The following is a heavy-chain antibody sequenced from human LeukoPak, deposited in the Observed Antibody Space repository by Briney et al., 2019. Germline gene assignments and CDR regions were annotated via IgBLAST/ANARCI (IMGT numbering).Heavy chain of an antibody. CDR2: IYYSGST. D-gene: IGHD3-10*01. CDR3: ARHPLLWFGELLSGGPSSFWYFDL. J-gene: IGHJ2*01. CDR1: GGSISSYY. Sequence: SETLSLTCTVSGGSISSYYWSWIRQPPGKGLEWIGYIYYSGSTNYNPSLKSRVTISVDTSKNQFSLKLSSVTAADTAVYYCARHPLLWFGELLSGGPSSFWYFDLWGRGTLVTVSS. V-gene: IGHV4-59*01.